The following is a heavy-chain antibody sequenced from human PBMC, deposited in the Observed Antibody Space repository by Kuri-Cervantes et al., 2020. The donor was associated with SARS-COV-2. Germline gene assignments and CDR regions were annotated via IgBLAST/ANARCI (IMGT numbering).Heavy chain of an antibody. J-gene: IGHJ4*02. CDR3: VRDGDHWNFDY. D-gene: IGHD1-1*01. V-gene: IGHV3-33*01. CDR1: GFTFSKYG. CDR2: IWYDGSDK. Sequence: LSLTCAASGFTFSKYGMQWVRQAPGKGLQWVALIWYDGSDKYYTDSVKGRFTMSRDNSKNTLYLQMNSLRVEDTAVYYCVRDGDHWNFDYWGQGTLVTVSS.